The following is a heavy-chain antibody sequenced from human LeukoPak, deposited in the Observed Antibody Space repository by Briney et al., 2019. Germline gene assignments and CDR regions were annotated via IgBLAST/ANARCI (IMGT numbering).Heavy chain of an antibody. Sequence: GGSLRLSCAASGFTVSSNYMTWVRQAPGKGLEWVSYIGTSSSIYYADSVKGRFTISRDNAKNTLYLQMDSLRAEDTAVYYCASAEYSSGWYGYFDYWGQGTLVTVSS. CDR2: IGTSSSI. J-gene: IGHJ4*02. D-gene: IGHD6-19*01. CDR1: GFTVSSNY. CDR3: ASAEYSSGWYGYFDY. V-gene: IGHV3-48*01.